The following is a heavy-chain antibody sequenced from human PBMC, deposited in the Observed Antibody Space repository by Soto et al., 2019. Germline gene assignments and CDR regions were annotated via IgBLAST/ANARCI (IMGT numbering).Heavy chain of an antibody. CDR2: INAGNGNT. J-gene: IGHJ4*02. Sequence: VASVKVSCKASGYTFTSYAMHWVRQAPGQRLEWMGWINAGNGNTKYSQKFQGRVTITRDTSASTAYMELSSLRSEDTAVYYCARGSYFDWLLTYYFDYWGQGTLVTVSS. D-gene: IGHD3-9*01. V-gene: IGHV1-3*01. CDR1: GYTFTSYA. CDR3: ARGSYFDWLLTYYFDY.